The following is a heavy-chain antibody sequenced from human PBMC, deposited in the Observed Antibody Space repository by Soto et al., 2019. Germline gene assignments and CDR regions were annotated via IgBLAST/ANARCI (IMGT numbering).Heavy chain of an antibody. CDR2: IYSSGNT. V-gene: IGHV3-53*02. CDR1: GFTVSSNY. D-gene: IGHD6-6*01. Sequence: EVQLVETGGGLIQPGGSLRLSCAVSGFTVSSNYMSWVRQAPGKGVEWVSVIYSSGNTYYADSVKARFNVSRDKSTNTVYLQMNSLRAEDTAMYYCARVSSPFGYWGQGTLVTVAS. J-gene: IGHJ4*02. CDR3: ARVSSPFGY.